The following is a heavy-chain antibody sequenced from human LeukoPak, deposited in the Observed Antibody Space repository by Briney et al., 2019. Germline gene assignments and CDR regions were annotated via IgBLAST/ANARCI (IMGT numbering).Heavy chain of an antibody. D-gene: IGHD6-19*01. Sequence: GGSLRLSCAGSGFIFNNYAMHWIRQPPGKGLEWVSGISWNSGSIDYADSVKGRFTISRDNAKNSLYLQMNSLRVEDTAFYYCAKDNRRHYTSGPNPDSLHWGQGALVTVSS. CDR1: GFIFNNYA. CDR2: ISWNSGSI. V-gene: IGHV3-9*01. J-gene: IGHJ4*02. CDR3: AKDNRRHYTSGPNPDSLH.